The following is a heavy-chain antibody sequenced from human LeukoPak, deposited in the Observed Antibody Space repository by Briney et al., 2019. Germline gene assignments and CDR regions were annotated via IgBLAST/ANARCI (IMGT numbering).Heavy chain of an antibody. CDR3: ARGGTRRIAARRGGYYMDV. CDR2: MNPNSGNT. J-gene: IGHJ6*03. CDR1: GYTFTSYD. V-gene: IGHV1-8*01. D-gene: IGHD6-6*01. Sequence: GASVKVSCKASGYTFTSYDINWVRQATGQGLEWMGWMNPNSGNTGYAQKFQGRVTMTRNTSISTAYMELSSLRSEDTAVYYCARGGTRRIAARRGGYYMDVWGKGTTVTISS.